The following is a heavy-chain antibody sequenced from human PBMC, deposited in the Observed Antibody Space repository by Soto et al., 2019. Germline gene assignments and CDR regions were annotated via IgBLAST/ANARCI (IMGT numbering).Heavy chain of an antibody. D-gene: IGHD3-16*01. J-gene: IGHJ6*02. Sequence: QVQLVQSGAEVKNPGASVKVSCKASGYSFTRYGIAWARQAPGQGLEWMGWISAYNGNTNYAQNLQGRLTLTTDTSTTTAYMELRSLRSNDAAIYYCAMVDVYVTPSPQDVWGQGTTVTVSS. CDR2: ISAYNGNT. V-gene: IGHV1-18*01. CDR1: GYSFTRYG. CDR3: AMVDVYVTPSPQDV.